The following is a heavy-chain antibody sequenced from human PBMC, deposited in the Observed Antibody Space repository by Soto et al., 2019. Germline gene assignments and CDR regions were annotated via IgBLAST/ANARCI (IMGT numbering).Heavy chain of an antibody. CDR1: GGSFSGYH. J-gene: IGHJ1*01. V-gene: IGHV4-34*01. CDR3: ARGARIFIAVAGTSYFQH. CDR2: INHSGST. Sequence: SETLSLTCAVYGGSFSGYHWSWIRQPPGKGLEWIGEINHSGSTNYNPSLKSRVTISVDTSKNQFSLKLSSVTAADTAVYYCARGARIFIAVAGTSYFQHWGQGTLVTVSS. D-gene: IGHD6-19*01.